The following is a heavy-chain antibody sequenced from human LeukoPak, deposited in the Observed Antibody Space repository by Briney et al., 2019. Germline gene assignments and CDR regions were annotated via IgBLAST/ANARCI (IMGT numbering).Heavy chain of an antibody. CDR2: IRAYNGNT. CDR1: GYNFTSYG. Sequence: ASVKVSCKASGYNFTSYGIRWVRQAPGQGLEWMGWIRAYNGNTNYAQKLQGRVTMTTDTSTSTAYMELRSLRSDYTAVYFWARLWFGELFWHAFDIWGQGTMVTVSS. CDR3: ARLWFGELFWHAFDI. J-gene: IGHJ3*02. V-gene: IGHV1-18*04. D-gene: IGHD3-10*01.